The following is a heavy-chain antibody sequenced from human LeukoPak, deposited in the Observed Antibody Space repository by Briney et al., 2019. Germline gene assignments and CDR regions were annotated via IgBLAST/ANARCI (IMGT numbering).Heavy chain of an antibody. J-gene: IGHJ4*02. CDR1: GDXVSSNSVF. V-gene: IGHV6-1*01. D-gene: IGHD5-18*01. Sequence: SQTLSLTCAISGDXVSSNSVFWHWIRQSPSRGLEWLGRTYYRSKWYNDYAVSVKSRITINPDTSKNQFSLQLNSVTPEDTAVYYCARQEGYGLLDNWGQGTLVTVSS. CDR3: ARQEGYGLLDN. CDR2: TYYRSKWYN.